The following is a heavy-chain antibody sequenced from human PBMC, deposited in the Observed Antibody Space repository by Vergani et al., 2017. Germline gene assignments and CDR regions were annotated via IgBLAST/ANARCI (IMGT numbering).Heavy chain of an antibody. J-gene: IGHJ6*02. V-gene: IGHV1-69*05. CDR2: IIPIFGTA. CDR3: ARTPVEWLLPYYYGMDV. Sequence: QVQLVQSGAEVKKPGASVKVSCKASGGTFSSYAISWVRQAPGQGLEWMGRIIPIFGTANYAQKFQGRVTMTTDTSTSTAYMELRSLRSDDTAVYYCARTPVEWLLPYYYGMDVWGQGTTVTVSS. D-gene: IGHD3-3*01. CDR1: GGTFSSYA.